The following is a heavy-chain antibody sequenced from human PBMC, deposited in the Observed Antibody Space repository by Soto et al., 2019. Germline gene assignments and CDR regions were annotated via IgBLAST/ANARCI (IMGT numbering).Heavy chain of an antibody. Sequence: SETLSLTCTVSGDSISSYYWSWIRQPPGKGLEWIGYIHYSGSTNYNPSLKSRVTISVDTSKNQFSLRLSSVTAADTAVYYCARQTYYYDSSGYYPSNYYYYVMDFWGQGTTVTVSS. V-gene: IGHV4-59*08. CDR1: GDSISSYY. CDR2: IHYSGST. D-gene: IGHD3-22*01. J-gene: IGHJ6*02. CDR3: ARQTYYYDSSGYYPSNYYYYVMDF.